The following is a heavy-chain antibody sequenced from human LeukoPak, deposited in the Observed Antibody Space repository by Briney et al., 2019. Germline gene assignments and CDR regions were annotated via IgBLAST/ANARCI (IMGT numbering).Heavy chain of an antibody. V-gene: IGHV4-31*03. CDR2: IYYSGST. CDR3: ARGSGRLLYYYYGMDV. Sequence: SETLSLTCTVSGGSISSGGYYWSWIRQHPGKGLEWIGYIYYSGSTYYNPSLKSRVTISVDTSKNQFSLKPSSVTAADTAVYYCARGSGRLLYYYYGMDVWGQGTTVTVSS. D-gene: IGHD3-10*01. CDR1: GGSISSGGYY. J-gene: IGHJ6*02.